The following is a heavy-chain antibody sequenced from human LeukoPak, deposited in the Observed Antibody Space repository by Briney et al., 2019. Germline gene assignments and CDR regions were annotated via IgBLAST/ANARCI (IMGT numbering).Heavy chain of an antibody. V-gene: IGHV3-74*01. D-gene: IGHD1-14*01. CDR3: ASGPTGFA. Sequence: GGSLRLSCVASGFTFSRYWMHWVRQAPGKGLVWVSRINSDGSTTVYADSVKGRFTISRDNAKNTLYLQMNSLRAEDTAVYFCASGPTGFAWGQGTLVTVSS. J-gene: IGHJ5*02. CDR1: GFTFSRYW. CDR2: INSDGSTT.